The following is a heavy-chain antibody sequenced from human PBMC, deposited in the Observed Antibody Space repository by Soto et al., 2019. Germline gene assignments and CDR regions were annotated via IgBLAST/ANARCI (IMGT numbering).Heavy chain of an antibody. V-gene: IGHV3-30*18. J-gene: IGHJ4*02. D-gene: IGHD3-22*01. CDR2: ISDDGSNK. CDR3: AKEWVYDSSGWSFDY. CDR1: GFTFSSYG. Sequence: PGGSLRLSCAASGFTFSSYGMHWVRQAPGKGLEWVAVISDDGSNKYYADSVKGRFTISRDNSKNTLYLQMNSLRAEDTAVYYCAKEWVYDSSGWSFDYWGQGTLVTAPQ.